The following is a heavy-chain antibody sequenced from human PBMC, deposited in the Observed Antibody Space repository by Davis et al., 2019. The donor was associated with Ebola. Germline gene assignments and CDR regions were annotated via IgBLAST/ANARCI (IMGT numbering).Heavy chain of an antibody. CDR2: ISWNSGSI. J-gene: IGHJ6*02. Sequence: PGGSLRLSCAASGFTFSNYAMNWVRQAPGKGLEWVSSISWNSGSIGYADSVKGRFTISRDNAKNSLYLQMNSLRAEDTALYYCAKGYYDILTGYYLFDMDVWGQGTMVTVSS. D-gene: IGHD3-9*01. CDR1: GFTFSNYA. CDR3: AKGYYDILTGYYLFDMDV. V-gene: IGHV3-9*01.